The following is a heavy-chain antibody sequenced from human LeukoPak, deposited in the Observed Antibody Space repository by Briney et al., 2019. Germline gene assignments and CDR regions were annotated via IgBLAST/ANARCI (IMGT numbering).Heavy chain of an antibody. CDR2: IYYSGST. Sequence: SETLSLTCTVSGGSISSYYWSWIRQPPGKGLEWIGYIYYSGSTNYNPSLKSRVTISVDTSKNQFSLKLSSVSAADTAVYYCARQPVENYYYMDVWGKGTTVTVSS. V-gene: IGHV4-59*08. D-gene: IGHD6-19*01. CDR3: ARQPVENYYYMDV. CDR1: GGSISSYY. J-gene: IGHJ6*03.